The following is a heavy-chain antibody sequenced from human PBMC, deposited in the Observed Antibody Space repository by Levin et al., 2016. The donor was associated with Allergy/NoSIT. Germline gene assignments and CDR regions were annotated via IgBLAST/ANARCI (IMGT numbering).Heavy chain of an antibody. CDR2: INHSGST. V-gene: IGHV4-34*01. Sequence: SETLSLTCAVYGGSFSGYYWSWIRQPPGKGLEWIGEINHSGSTNYNPSLKSRVTISVDTSKNQFSLKLSSVTAADTAVYYCARGSGSLSPWGQGTLVTVSS. CDR1: GGSFSGYY. D-gene: IGHD3-10*01. CDR3: ARGSGSLSP. J-gene: IGHJ5*02.